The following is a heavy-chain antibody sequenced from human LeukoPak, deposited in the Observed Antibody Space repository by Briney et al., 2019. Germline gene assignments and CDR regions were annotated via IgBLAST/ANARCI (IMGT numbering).Heavy chain of an antibody. V-gene: IGHV1-18*01. CDR3: AILSDGAYCGGDCFYLDY. Sequence: ASVKVSCKASGYTFTSYGISWVRQAPGQGLEWMGWINSYNGNTNYAQKLQGRVTMTTDTSTSTAYMEVRSLRSDDTAVYYCAILSDGAYCGGDCFYLDYWGQGTLVTVSS. CDR1: GYTFTSYG. J-gene: IGHJ4*02. D-gene: IGHD2-21*02. CDR2: INSYNGNT.